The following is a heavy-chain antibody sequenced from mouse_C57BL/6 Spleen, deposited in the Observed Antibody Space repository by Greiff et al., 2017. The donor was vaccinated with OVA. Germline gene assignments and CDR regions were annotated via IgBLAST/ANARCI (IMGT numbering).Heavy chain of an antibody. Sequence: EVKLVESEGGLVQPGSSMKLSCTASGFTFSDSYMDWVRQVPETGLEWVANINYDGSSTYYLDSLKSRFIISGDNAKNILYLQMSSLKSDDTASYYCSIYYYGSSYAMDYWGQGTSVTVSS. CDR2: INYDGSST. D-gene: IGHD1-1*01. CDR3: SIYYYGSSYAMDY. J-gene: IGHJ4*01. V-gene: IGHV5-16*01. CDR1: GFTFSDSY.